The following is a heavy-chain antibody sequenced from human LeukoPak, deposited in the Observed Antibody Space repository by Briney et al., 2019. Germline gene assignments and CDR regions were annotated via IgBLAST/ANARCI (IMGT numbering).Heavy chain of an antibody. J-gene: IGHJ3*02. Sequence: GGSLRLSCAASGFTFKTYSMNWVRQAPGKGLEWVANIKEDGSEKYYVDSVKGRFTISRDNAKNSLYLQMNSLRAEDTAVYYCARALQWLATDAFDIWGQGTMVTVSS. CDR3: ARALQWLATDAFDI. CDR2: IKEDGSEK. D-gene: IGHD6-19*01. CDR1: GFTFKTYS. V-gene: IGHV3-7*01.